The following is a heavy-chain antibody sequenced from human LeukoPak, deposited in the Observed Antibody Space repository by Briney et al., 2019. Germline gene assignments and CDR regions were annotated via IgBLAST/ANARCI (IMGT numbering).Heavy chain of an antibody. J-gene: IGHJ5*02. V-gene: IGHV3-23*01. Sequence: PGGSLRLSCAASGFTFSSYAMSWVRQAPGKGLEWVSAISGSGGSTYYADSVKGRFTISRDNSKNTLYLQMNSLRAEDTAVYYCAKFRGITMVRGVIESWFDPWGQGTLVTVSS. D-gene: IGHD3-10*01. CDR3: AKFRGITMVRGVIESWFDP. CDR1: GFTFSSYA. CDR2: ISGSGGST.